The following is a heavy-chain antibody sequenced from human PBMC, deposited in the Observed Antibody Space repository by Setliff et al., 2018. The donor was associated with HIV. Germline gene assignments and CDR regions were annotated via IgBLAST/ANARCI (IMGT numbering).Heavy chain of an antibody. V-gene: IGHV3-48*01. Sequence: SGFTFSSYSMNWVRQAPGKGLEWVSYISSSGSTIYYADSVKGRFTISRDNSKNTLYLQMNSLRAEDTAVYYCAKGYYGSGTFRYYYYYGMDVWGQGTTVTVSS. J-gene: IGHJ6*02. CDR1: GFTFSSYS. CDR3: AKGYYGSGTFRYYYYYGMDV. CDR2: ISSSGSTI. D-gene: IGHD3-10*01.